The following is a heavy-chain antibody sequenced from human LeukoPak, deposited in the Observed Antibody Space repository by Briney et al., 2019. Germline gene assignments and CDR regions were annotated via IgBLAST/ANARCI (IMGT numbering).Heavy chain of an antibody. CDR2: IYYSGST. V-gene: IGHV4-39*01. J-gene: IGHJ5*02. D-gene: IGHD2-2*01. Sequence: PSETLSPTCTVSGVSISSSRYYWGGLRQPPGKGREWLGSIYYSGSTYYNPSLQSRVTMSVDTSKNQISLKLSSVTAAATAVYYCARRFLYCNSTSCSNWFDPWGQGTLVTVSS. CDR1: GVSISSSRYY. CDR3: ARRFLYCNSTSCSNWFDP.